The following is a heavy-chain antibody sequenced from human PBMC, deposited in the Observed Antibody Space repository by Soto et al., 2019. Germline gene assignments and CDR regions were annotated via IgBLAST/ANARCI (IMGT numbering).Heavy chain of an antibody. CDR2: INANSGGT. Sequence: GASVKVSCKASGYTFTGYYMHWVRQAPGQGLEWMGWINANSGGTNYAQKFQGWVTMTRDTSVSTAYMELSSLRSEDTAVYYCARDRRSSGAGHDYWGQGTLVTVSS. V-gene: IGHV1-2*04. CDR1: GYTFTGYY. D-gene: IGHD6-19*01. J-gene: IGHJ4*02. CDR3: ARDRRSSGAGHDY.